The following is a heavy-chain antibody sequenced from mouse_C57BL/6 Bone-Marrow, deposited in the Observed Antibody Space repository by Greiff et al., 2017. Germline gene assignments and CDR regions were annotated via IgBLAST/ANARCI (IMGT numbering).Heavy chain of an antibody. J-gene: IGHJ2*01. CDR2: IHPNSGST. D-gene: IGHD2-1*01. Sequence: QVQLQQPGAELVQPGASVKLSCKASGYTFTSYWMHWVKQRPGQGLEWIGMIHPNSGSTNYNEKFKSKATLPVDKSSSTAYMQLSSLTSEDSAVYYCANYYGNYPNYWGHGTTLTGSS. CDR1: GYTFTSYW. V-gene: IGHV1-64*01. CDR3: ANYYGNYPNY.